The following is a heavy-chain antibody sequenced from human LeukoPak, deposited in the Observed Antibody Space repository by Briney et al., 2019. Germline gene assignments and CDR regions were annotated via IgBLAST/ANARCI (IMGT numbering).Heavy chain of an antibody. CDR3: AKGHRSSSSFFDS. D-gene: IGHD6-19*01. CDR1: SGFA. CDR2: INGRGDDT. Sequence: GESLRLSCAAFSGFAMSWVRQAPGKGLEWVSAINGRGDDTYYPDSVKGRFTISRDNSNDTLYLQMNSLRAEDTAVYYCAKGHRSSSSFFDSWGQGILVTVSS. J-gene: IGHJ4*02. V-gene: IGHV3-23*01.